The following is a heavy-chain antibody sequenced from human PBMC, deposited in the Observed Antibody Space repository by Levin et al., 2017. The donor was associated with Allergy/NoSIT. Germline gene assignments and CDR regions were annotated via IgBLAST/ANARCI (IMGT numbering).Heavy chain of an antibody. CDR3: ARRRRDSSSWSSTFDS. CDR1: GFSFSTSGVA. CDR2: IYWDDDT. J-gene: IGHJ4*02. Sequence: SGPTLVKPTQTLTLTCTFSGFSFSTSGVAVGWLRQPPKKAPQWLALIYWDDDTRFMPTLKDRLNLTKDTSKNQVVFTMTNMDPVDTGTYYCARRRRDSSSWSSTFDSWGQGIFVTVSS. D-gene: IGHD2-2*01. V-gene: IGHV2-5*02.